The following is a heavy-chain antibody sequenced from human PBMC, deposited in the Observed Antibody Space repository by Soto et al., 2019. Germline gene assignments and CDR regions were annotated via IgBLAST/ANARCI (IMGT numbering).Heavy chain of an antibody. V-gene: IGHV1-69*06. CDR2: IIPIFGTA. CDR1: GGTFSSYA. CDR3: ARGPFSGDYYDSRGHYYYYGMDV. Sequence: ASVKVSCKASGGTFSSYAISWVRQAPGQGLEWMGGIIPIFGTANYAQKFQGRVTITADKSTSTAYMELSSLRSEDTAVYYCARGPFSGDYYDSRGHYYYYGMDVWGQGTTVTVSS. D-gene: IGHD3-22*01. J-gene: IGHJ6*02.